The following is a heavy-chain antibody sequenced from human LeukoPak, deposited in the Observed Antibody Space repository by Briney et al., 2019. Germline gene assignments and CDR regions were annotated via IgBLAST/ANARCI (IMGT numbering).Heavy chain of an antibody. D-gene: IGHD1-1*01. CDR3: AREGTIGTSSIDY. J-gene: IGHJ4*02. Sequence: PGGYLRLSCAASGYTFSTFAKHWVRKAPGKGLEWVAVIWYGGNNKYYADSVKGRFTISRDNSKNTLYLQMNSLRAEDTAVYYCAREGTIGTSSIDYWGQGTLVTVSS. CDR2: IWYGGNNK. CDR1: GYTFSTFA. V-gene: IGHV3-33*08.